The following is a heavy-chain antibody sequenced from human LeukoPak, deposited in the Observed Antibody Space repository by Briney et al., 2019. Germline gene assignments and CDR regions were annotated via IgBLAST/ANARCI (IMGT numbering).Heavy chain of an antibody. CDR2: INDSGDYT. Sequence: PGGSLRLSCAASGFTFSSYAMSWVRQALGKGLKWVSGINDSGDYTYYADSVKGRFTISRDNSKNTVYLQMNSLRAEDTAVYYCASSGDLAVAGIDYWGQGTLVTVSS. CDR3: ASSGDLAVAGIDY. V-gene: IGHV3-23*01. J-gene: IGHJ4*02. D-gene: IGHD6-19*01. CDR1: GFTFSSYA.